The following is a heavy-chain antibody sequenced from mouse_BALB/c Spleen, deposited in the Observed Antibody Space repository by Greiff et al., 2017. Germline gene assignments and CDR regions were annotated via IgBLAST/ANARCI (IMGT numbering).Heavy chain of an antibody. J-gene: IGHJ3*01. V-gene: IGHV1-37*01. Sequence: VQLQQSGPELVKPGASVKIPCKASGYTFTDYNMDWVKQSHGKSLEWIGRINPYNGDTFYNQKFKGKATLTVDKSSSTAHMELLSLTSEDSAVYYCGRGYYGNYPGWFAYWGQGTLVTVSA. CDR3: GRGYYGNYPGWFAY. CDR1: GYTFTDYN. CDR2: INPYNGDT. D-gene: IGHD2-1*01.